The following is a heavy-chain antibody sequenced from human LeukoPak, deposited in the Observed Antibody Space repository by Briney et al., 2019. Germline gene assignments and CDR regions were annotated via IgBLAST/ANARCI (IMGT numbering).Heavy chain of an antibody. CDR3: ARAHSSGYFDYFDY. V-gene: IGHV3-30*04. J-gene: IGHJ4*02. Sequence: GGSLRLSCAASGFTFSSYAMRWVRQAPGKGLEWVAVISYDGSNKYYADSVKGRFTISRDNSKNTLYLQMNSLRAEDTAVYYCARAHSSGYFDYFDYWGQGTLVTVSS. CDR2: ISYDGSNK. CDR1: GFTFSSYA. D-gene: IGHD3-22*01.